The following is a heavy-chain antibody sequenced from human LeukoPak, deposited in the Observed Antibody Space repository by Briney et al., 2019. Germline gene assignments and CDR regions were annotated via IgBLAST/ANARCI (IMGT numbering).Heavy chain of an antibody. V-gene: IGHV4-34*01. D-gene: IGHD3-10*01. CDR2: INHSGST. Sequence: WXWXXXXPGKGLEWIGEINHSGSTNYNPSLKSRVTISVDTCKKQFSLKLSSVTAADTAVYYCARLPRITMVRGVIGDYYYYGMDVWGQGTTVTVSS. J-gene: IGHJ6*02. CDR3: ARLPRITMVRGVIGDYYYYGMDV.